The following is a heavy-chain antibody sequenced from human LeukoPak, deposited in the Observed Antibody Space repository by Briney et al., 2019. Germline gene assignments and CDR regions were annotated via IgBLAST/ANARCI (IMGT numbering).Heavy chain of an antibody. Sequence: ASVKVSCKASGGTFSSYAISWVRQAPGQGLEWMGGIIPIFGTANYAQKFQGRVTITTDESTSTAYMELSSLRSEDTAVYYCAGAIAATTLRDPGSFDIWGQGTMVTVSS. CDR1: GGTFSSYA. V-gene: IGHV1-69*05. D-gene: IGHD6-13*01. J-gene: IGHJ3*02. CDR2: IIPIFGTA. CDR3: AGAIAATTLRDPGSFDI.